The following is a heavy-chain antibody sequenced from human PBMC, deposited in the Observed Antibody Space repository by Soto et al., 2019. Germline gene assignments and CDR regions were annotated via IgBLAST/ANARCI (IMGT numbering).Heavy chain of an antibody. CDR1: GGTFSGHA. J-gene: IGHJ4*02. CDR2: LIPLFGTT. Sequence: QVQLVQSGAEVKKPGSSVKVSCEASGGTFSGHAISWVRQAPGQGPEWMGGLIPLFGTTQHAQNFQDRLTSTADKSTSTAYMELTSLRFEDTAIYYCARGPNWGYRFDSWGQGTLVTVSS. V-gene: IGHV1-69*06. CDR3: ARGPNWGYRFDS. D-gene: IGHD7-27*01.